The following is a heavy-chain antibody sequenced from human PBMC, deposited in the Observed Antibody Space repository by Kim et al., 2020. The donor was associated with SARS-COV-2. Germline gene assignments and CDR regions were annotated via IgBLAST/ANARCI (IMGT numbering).Heavy chain of an antibody. CDR2: T. CDR3: AKDYSGSDY. J-gene: IGHJ4*02. D-gene: IGHD6-19*01. V-gene: IGHV3-23*01. Sequence: TYYAETLKGRFTNPRANPKNTLYLKMNSLRAEDTAVYYCAKDYSGSDYWGQGTLGTVSS.